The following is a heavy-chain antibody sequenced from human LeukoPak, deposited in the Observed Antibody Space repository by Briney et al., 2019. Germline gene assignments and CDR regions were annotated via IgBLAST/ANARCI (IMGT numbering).Heavy chain of an antibody. CDR1: GRSFSGYY. CDR2: VYTSGST. D-gene: IGHD2-15*01. Sequence: SETLSLTCAVYGRSFSGYYWNWIRQPAGKGLEWIGRVYTSGSTNYNPSLKSRVAMSVDTSKNQFSLDLTSVTAADAAVYYCARDCSGGTCYLGVLDYWGQGIRVTVSS. J-gene: IGHJ4*02. V-gene: IGHV4-59*10. CDR3: ARDCSGGTCYLGVLDY.